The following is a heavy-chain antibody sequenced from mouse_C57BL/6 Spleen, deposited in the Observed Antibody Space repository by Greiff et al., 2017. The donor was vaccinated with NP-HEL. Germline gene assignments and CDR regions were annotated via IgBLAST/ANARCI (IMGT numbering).Heavy chain of an antibody. CDR3: ARSDGYYWYFDV. CDR2: ISSGSSTI. J-gene: IGHJ1*03. D-gene: IGHD2-3*01. V-gene: IGHV5-17*01. Sequence: DVKLVESGGGLVKPGGSLKLSCAASGFTFSDYGTHWVRQAPEKGLEWVAYISSGSSTIYYADTVKGRFTISRDNAKNTLFLQMTSLRSEDTAMYYCARSDGYYWYFDVWGTGTTVTVSS. CDR1: GFTFSDYG.